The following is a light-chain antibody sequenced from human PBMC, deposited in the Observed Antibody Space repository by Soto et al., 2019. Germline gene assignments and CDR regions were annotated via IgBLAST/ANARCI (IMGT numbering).Light chain of an antibody. Sequence: QSALTQPASVSGSPGQSITISCTGTRSDVGGYEFVSWYQQHPGKAPKLIIYEVSNRPSGVSNRFSGSKSDNTASLTVSGLQAEDEADYYCCSYVSSSTYVFGTGTQLTVL. CDR2: EVS. V-gene: IGLV2-14*01. CDR3: CSYVSSSTYV. CDR1: RSDVGGYEF. J-gene: IGLJ1*01.